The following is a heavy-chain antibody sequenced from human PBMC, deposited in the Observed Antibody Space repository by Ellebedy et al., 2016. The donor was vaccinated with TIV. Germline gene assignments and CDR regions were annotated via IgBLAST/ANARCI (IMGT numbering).Heavy chain of an antibody. CDR3: ARDFYYYGSGSWDDTFDI. J-gene: IGHJ3*02. D-gene: IGHD3-10*01. Sequence: AASVKVSCKASGYTFASSGVSWVRQAPGHGLEWMGWVSANNGYTNYAQKLQGRVTMTTDTSTSTAYMDLRSLRSADTAVYYCARDFYYYGSGSWDDTFDIWGQGTMVTVSS. CDR1: GYTFASSG. V-gene: IGHV1-18*01. CDR2: VSANNGYT.